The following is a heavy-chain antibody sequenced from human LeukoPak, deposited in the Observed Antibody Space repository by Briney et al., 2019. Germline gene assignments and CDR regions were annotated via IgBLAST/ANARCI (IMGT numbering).Heavy chain of an antibody. CDR3: AREGGSGWFRFDP. Sequence: GASVKVSCKASGYTFTSYAMHWVRQAPGQRLEWMGWINAGNGNTKYSQKFQGRVTITRDTSASTAYVELSSLRSEDTAVYYCAREGGSGWFRFDPWGQGTLVTVSS. J-gene: IGHJ5*02. CDR1: GYTFTSYA. V-gene: IGHV1-3*01. CDR2: INAGNGNT. D-gene: IGHD6-19*01.